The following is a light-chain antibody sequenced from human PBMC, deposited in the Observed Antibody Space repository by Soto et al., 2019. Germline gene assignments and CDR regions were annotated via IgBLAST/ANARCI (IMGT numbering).Light chain of an antibody. V-gene: IGLV2-14*01. CDR3: SSYRSSSTPPYV. Sequence: QSALTQPASVSGSPGQSITISCTGTSSDIGRYNYVSWYQQHPSKAPKLMISEVSSRPSGVSDRFSGSESGNTASLSISGLQAEDEADYYCSSYRSSSTPPYVFGTGTKVTVL. CDR1: SSDIGRYNY. CDR2: EVS. J-gene: IGLJ1*01.